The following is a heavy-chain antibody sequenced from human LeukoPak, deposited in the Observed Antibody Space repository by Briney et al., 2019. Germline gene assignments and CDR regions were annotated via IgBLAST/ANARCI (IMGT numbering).Heavy chain of an antibody. J-gene: IGHJ4*02. Sequence: SQTLSLTCTVSGGSISSGDYYWSWIRQPPGKGLEWIGYIYYSGSTYYNPSLKSRVTISVDTSKNQFSLKLSSVTAADTAVYYCARDRLSRDGYNLFDYWGQGTLVTASS. CDR2: IYYSGST. CDR1: GGSISSGDYY. D-gene: IGHD5-24*01. V-gene: IGHV4-30-4*01. CDR3: ARDRLSRDGYNLFDY.